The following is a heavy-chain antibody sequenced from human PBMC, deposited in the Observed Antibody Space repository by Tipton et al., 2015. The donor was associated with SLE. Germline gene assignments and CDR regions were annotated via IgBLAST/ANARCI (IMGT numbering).Heavy chain of an antibody. D-gene: IGHD6-19*01. CDR1: GGSFSSYY. Sequence: GLVKPSETLSLTCAVYGGSFSSYYWSWIRQPPGKGLEWIGYIYYSGSTNYNPSLKSRVTISVDTSKNQFSLKLSSVTAADTAVYYCARDPIAVAYFDYWGQGTLVTVSS. J-gene: IGHJ4*02. CDR3: ARDPIAVAYFDY. CDR2: IYYSGST. V-gene: IGHV4-59*01.